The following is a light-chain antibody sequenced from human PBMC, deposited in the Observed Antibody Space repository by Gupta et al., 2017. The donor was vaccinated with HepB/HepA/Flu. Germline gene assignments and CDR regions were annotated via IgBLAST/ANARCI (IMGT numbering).Light chain of an antibody. CDR1: QNIRTY. J-gene: IGKJ1*01. V-gene: IGKV3-11*01. Sequence: EIVLTQSPATLSLSPGERATLSCRASQNIRTYAVWYQQKPGQAPRLIIYDAFNRATGLPARSSGSGSGTDFTLTITRPEPAALPVHHCRQRSNWPRTFGQGTRLEIK. CDR2: DAF. CDR3: RQRSNWPRT.